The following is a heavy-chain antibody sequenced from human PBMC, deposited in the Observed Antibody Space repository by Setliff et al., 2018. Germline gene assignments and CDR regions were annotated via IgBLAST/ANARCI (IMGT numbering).Heavy chain of an antibody. CDR1: GGTFNSNA. Sequence: SVKVSCKASGGTFNSNAISWVRQAPGQGLEWMGGIMPIFGTTNYAQKFQGRVTITTDESTSTAYMELSSLRPEDTAVYYCAREKGYYFDSTNYYYYFDYWGQGTLVTVSS. V-gene: IGHV1-69*05. D-gene: IGHD3-22*01. CDR2: IMPIFGTT. J-gene: IGHJ4*02. CDR3: AREKGYYFDSTNYYYYFDY.